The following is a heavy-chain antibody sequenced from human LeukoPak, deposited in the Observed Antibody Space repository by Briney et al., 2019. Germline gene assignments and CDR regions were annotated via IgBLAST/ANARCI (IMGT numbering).Heavy chain of an antibody. CDR3: ARETLTSSSGWYKFDY. Sequence: PGGSLRLSCAASGFTVSSNYMSWVRQAPGKGLEWVSVIYSGGSTYYADSVKGRFTISRDNSKNTLYLQMNSLRAEDTAVYYCARETLTSSSGWYKFDYWGRGTLVTVSS. J-gene: IGHJ4*02. CDR2: IYSGGST. V-gene: IGHV3-66*01. D-gene: IGHD6-19*01. CDR1: GFTVSSNY.